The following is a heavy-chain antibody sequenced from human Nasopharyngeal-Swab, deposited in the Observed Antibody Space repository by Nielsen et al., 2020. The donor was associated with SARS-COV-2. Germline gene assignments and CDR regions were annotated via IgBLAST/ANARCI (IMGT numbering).Heavy chain of an antibody. CDR1: GFTFSNYA. CDR2: ISSNGDYT. V-gene: IGHV3-23*01. J-gene: IGHJ3*02. CDR3: AKSGRPFEAFDI. Sequence: GGSLRLSCAASGFTFSNYAMSCVRQAPGKGLEWVSTISSNGDYTHYADSVKGRFTISRDNSKNTLFLQMNSLSPEDTAVYYCAKSGRPFEAFDIWGQGTMVTVSS. D-gene: IGHD7-27*01.